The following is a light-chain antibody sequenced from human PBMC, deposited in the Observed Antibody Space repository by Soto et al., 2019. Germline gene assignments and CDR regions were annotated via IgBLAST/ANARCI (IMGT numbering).Light chain of an antibody. Sequence: EIILTQSLGALAVSPGEVATLSCRASQSVRDNLAWYQQKPGQAPRLLIYRASIRATGVPARFSGSGSGTDFTLTISGLEPDDFAVYYCQQYGSSSTFGQGTKVDIK. CDR3: QQYGSSST. V-gene: IGKV3-20*01. CDR1: QSVRDN. J-gene: IGKJ1*01. CDR2: RAS.